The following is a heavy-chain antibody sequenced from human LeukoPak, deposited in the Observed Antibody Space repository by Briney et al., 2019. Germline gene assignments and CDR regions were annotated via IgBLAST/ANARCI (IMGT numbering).Heavy chain of an antibody. Sequence: GGSLRLPCVASGFTFSSYAMNWVRQAPGKGLEWVSYISSTGSIIYYADSVKGRFTFSRDNAKNSLYLQMNSLRVEDTAVYYCAREEGYCSGGSCFGDFDYWGQGTLVTVSS. CDR2: ISSTGSII. CDR1: GFTFSSYA. D-gene: IGHD2-15*01. J-gene: IGHJ4*02. V-gene: IGHV3-48*03. CDR3: AREEGYCSGGSCFGDFDY.